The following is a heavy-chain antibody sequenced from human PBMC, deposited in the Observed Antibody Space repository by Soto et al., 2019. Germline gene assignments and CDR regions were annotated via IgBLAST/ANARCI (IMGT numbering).Heavy chain of an antibody. CDR2: IFHTGST. V-gene: IGHV4-38-2*01. CDR3: ATLPRLDGMDV. Sequence: PSETLSLTCAVSGYSISSGHSWGWIRRPPGKGLEWIGSIFHTGSTYYNPSLKSRVTLSVDTSKNQFSLKLSSVTAADTAVYFCATLPRLDGMDVWGQGTTVTVPS. J-gene: IGHJ6*02. D-gene: IGHD6-25*01. CDR1: GYSISSGHS.